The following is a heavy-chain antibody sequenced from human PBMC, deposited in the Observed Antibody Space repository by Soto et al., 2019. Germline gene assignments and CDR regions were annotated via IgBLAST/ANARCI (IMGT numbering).Heavy chain of an antibody. CDR3: SRGGPGVPMYYSDY. CDR2: ISSDGSST. J-gene: IGHJ4*02. V-gene: IGHV3-74*01. CDR1: GFIFSEYW. Sequence: ELQLVESGGDKVQPGGSLRLSCAASGFIFSEYWMHWVRQAPGKGLVWVSRISSDGSSTHYADSVKGRFTISRDNSKNTLYLQMNSLTAEDTGVFYCSRGGPGVPMYYSDYWGQGTLVTVSS. D-gene: IGHD2-8*01.